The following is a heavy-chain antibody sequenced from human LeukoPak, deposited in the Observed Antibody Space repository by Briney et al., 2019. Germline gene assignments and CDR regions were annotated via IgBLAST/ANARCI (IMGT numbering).Heavy chain of an antibody. CDR3: ATAEYSSSWNWFDP. Sequence: ASVKVSCKASGYTFTGYYMHWVRQAPGQGLEWMGWINPNSGGTNYAQKFQGRVTMTRDTSISTAYMELSRLRSDDTAVYYCATAEYSSSWNWFDPWGQGTLVTVSS. V-gene: IGHV1-2*02. J-gene: IGHJ5*02. CDR1: GYTFTGYY. D-gene: IGHD6-13*01. CDR2: INPNSGGT.